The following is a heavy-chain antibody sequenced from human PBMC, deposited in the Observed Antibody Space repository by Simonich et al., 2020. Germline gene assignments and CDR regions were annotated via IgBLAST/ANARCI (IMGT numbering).Heavy chain of an antibody. Sequence: QLQLQESGPGLVKPSETLSLTCTVSGGSISSSSYYWGWIRQPPGKGLEWIGSIYYSGSTSYNPSPKGRVTISVGTSKNQFSLKLSSVTAADTAVYYCARHAGFAFDIWGQGTMVTVSS. CDR1: GGSISSSSYY. D-gene: IGHD6-13*01. J-gene: IGHJ3*02. V-gene: IGHV4-39*01. CDR3: ARHAGFAFDI. CDR2: IYYSGST.